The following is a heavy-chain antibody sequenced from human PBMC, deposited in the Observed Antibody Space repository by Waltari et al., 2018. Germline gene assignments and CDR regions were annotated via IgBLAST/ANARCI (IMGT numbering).Heavy chain of an antibody. CDR2: IKEDGTEI. J-gene: IGHJ4*02. D-gene: IGHD1-26*01. Sequence: EGQLVESGGGLVQPGGSLRLSCVGSGFIFRSWRMSWVSQAPGQGLELLANIKEDGTEILYADSVKGRFTISRENAKDSVFLQLNSLKGEDTATYYCAKGGELLFWGQGTQVIVS. CDR3: AKGGELLF. V-gene: IGHV3-7*03. CDR1: GFIFRSWR.